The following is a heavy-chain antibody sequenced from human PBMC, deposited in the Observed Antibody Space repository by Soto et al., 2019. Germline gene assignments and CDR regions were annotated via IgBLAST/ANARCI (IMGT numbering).Heavy chain of an antibody. CDR3: AREYCSSTSCSQFDY. CDR1: GFTFSSYA. CDR2: ISYDGSNK. J-gene: IGHJ4*02. V-gene: IGHV3-30-3*01. Sequence: QVQLVESGGGVVQPGRSLRLSCAASGFTFSSYAMHWVRQAPGKGLEWVAVISYDGSNKYYADSVKGRFTISRDNSKNTLYLQMNSLRAEDTAVYYCAREYCSSTSCSQFDYWGQGTLVTVSS. D-gene: IGHD2-2*01.